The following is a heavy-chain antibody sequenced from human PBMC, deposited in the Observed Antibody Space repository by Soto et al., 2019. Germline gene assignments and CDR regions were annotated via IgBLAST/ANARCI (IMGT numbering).Heavy chain of an antibody. J-gene: IGHJ3*02. CDR1: GYTFTSYA. CDR3: AREEPYSGRFGSGGVFDI. Sequence: ASVKVSCKASGYTFTSYAIHWVRQAPGQRLEWMGWINAGNGNTKYSQKFQGRVTITRDTSASTAYMELSSLRSEDTAVYYCAREEPYSGRFGSGGVFDIWGNGTMVPVS. CDR2: INAGNGNT. D-gene: IGHD3-10*01. V-gene: IGHV1-3*01.